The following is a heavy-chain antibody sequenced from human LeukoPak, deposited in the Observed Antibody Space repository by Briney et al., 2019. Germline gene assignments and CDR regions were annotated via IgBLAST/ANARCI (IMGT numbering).Heavy chain of an antibody. Sequence: GRSLRLSCAASGFTFSSYAMHWVRQAPGKWLEWVAVISYDGSNKYYADSVKGRFTISRDNSKNTLYLQMNSLRAEDTAVYYCAREGQGSSSGYDPWGQGTLVTVSS. CDR2: ISYDGSNK. CDR3: AREGQGSSSGYDP. CDR1: GFTFSSYA. D-gene: IGHD6-6*01. J-gene: IGHJ5*02. V-gene: IGHV3-30*01.